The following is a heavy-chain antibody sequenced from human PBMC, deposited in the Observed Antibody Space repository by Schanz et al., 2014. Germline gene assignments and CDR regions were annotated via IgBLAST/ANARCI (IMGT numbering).Heavy chain of an antibody. CDR2: IYHSGRT. Sequence: QVQLVESGGGLVKPGGSLRLSCAASGFTFSDYYMSWIRQPPGKGLEWIGEIYHSGRTNYNPSLKSRVTISVDKSNNDFSLKLSSVTAADTAVYYCARGAGGGSGTYYGAYYNYYYMDVWGKGTTVTVSS. V-gene: IGHV4-34*01. J-gene: IGHJ6*03. CDR3: ARGAGGGSGTYYGAYYNYYYMDV. CDR1: GFTFSDYY. D-gene: IGHD3-10*01.